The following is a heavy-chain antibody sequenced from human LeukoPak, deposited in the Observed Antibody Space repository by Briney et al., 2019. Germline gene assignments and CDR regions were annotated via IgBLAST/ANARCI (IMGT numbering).Heavy chain of an antibody. D-gene: IGHD2-8*01. V-gene: IGHV3-23*01. CDR1: GFTLSSYA. CDR2: ISGSGGST. J-gene: IGHJ6*02. Sequence: GGSLRLSCAASGFTLSSYAMSWVRQAPGKGLEWVSAISGSGGSTYYADSVKGRFTISRDNSKNTLYLQMNSLRAEDTAVYYCAKEPSWIVLMANYGMDVWGQGTTVTVSS. CDR3: AKEPSWIVLMANYGMDV.